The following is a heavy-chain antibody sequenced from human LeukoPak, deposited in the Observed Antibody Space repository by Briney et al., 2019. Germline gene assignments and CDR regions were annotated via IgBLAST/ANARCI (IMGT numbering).Heavy chain of an antibody. CDR1: GFTFSSYA. V-gene: IGHV3-23*01. D-gene: IGHD6-13*01. CDR3: AKVADSSSWYYFDF. Sequence: GSLRLSCAASGFTFSSYAMSWVRQAPGKGLEWVSGISGSGGSTYYADSVKGRFTISRDNSKNTLWLQMNSLRAEDTAVYYCAKVADSSSWYYFDFWGQGTLVTVSS. J-gene: IGHJ4*02. CDR2: ISGSGGST.